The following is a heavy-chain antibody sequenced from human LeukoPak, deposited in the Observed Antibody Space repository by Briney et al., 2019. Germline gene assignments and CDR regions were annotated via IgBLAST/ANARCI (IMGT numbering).Heavy chain of an antibody. J-gene: IGHJ4*02. CDR1: GFTFSNSW. CDR3: TRVNTAIFSSSDY. V-gene: IGHV3-7*05. Sequence: GGSLRLSCAASGFTFSNSWMTWVRQAPGKRLEWVANIREDGGEKYYVDSVKGRFTISRDNAKNSLYLQMNSLRAEDTAVYYCTRVNTAIFSSSDYCGQGTLVTVSS. D-gene: IGHD2-21*02. CDR2: IREDGGEK.